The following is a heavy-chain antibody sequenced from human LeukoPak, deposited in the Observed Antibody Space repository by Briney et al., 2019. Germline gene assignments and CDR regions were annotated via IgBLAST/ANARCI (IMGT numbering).Heavy chain of an antibody. CDR3: ARDPLDYSQKGLPPYYYYMDV. CDR1: GYTLTELS. CDR2: FDPEDGET. V-gene: IGHV1-24*01. J-gene: IGHJ6*03. D-gene: IGHD4-11*01. Sequence: ASVKVSCKVSGYTLTELSMHWVRQAPGKGLEWMGGFDPEDGETIYAQKFQGRVTMTEDTSTDTAYMELSSLRSEDTAVYYCARDPLDYSQKGLPPYYYYMDVWGKGTTVTVSS.